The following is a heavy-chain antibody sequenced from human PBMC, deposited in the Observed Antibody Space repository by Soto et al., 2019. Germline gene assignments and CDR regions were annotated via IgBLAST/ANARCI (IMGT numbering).Heavy chain of an antibody. CDR1: GGSFSGYY. Sequence: SETLSLTCAVYGGSFSGYYWSWIRQPPGKGLEWIGEINHSGSTNYNPSLKSRVTISVDTSKNQFSLKLSSVTAADTAIYYCARPEIPTRSSDYNYPFDLWGQGTLVTVSS. CDR3: ARPEIPTRSSDYNYPFDL. D-gene: IGHD3-22*01. CDR2: INHSGST. V-gene: IGHV4-34*01. J-gene: IGHJ5*02.